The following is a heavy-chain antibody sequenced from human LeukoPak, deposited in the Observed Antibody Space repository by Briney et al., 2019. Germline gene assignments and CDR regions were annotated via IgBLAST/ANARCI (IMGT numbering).Heavy chain of an antibody. V-gene: IGHV3-49*04. D-gene: IGHD5-18*01. J-gene: IGHJ6*03. CDR3: TLTVDTAMVKLGYYYYMDV. CDR1: GFTFGDYA. Sequence: GGSLRLSCTASGFTFGDYAMSWVRQAPGKGLEWVGFIRSKAYGVTTEYAASVKGRFTISRDDSKSIAYLQMNSLKTEDTAVYYCTLTVDTAMVKLGYYYYMDVWGKGTTVTVSS. CDR2: IRSKAYGVTT.